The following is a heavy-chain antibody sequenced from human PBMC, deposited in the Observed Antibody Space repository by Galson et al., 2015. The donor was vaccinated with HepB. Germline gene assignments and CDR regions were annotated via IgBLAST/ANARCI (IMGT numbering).Heavy chain of an antibody. CDR3: TTATMIRGEVPYYFYKYGMDV. CDR2: IKSETYGGTA. CDR1: GFSFSNAW. D-gene: IGHD3-10*01. Sequence: SLRLSCAASGFSFSNAWMNWVRRVPGKGLEWVGHIKSETYGGTADYAAPVKDRFTLSRDDSKNILYLHLDSLNTEDTGIYYCTTATMIRGEVPYYFYKYGMDVWGQGTAVTVSS. V-gene: IGHV3-15*07. J-gene: IGHJ6*02.